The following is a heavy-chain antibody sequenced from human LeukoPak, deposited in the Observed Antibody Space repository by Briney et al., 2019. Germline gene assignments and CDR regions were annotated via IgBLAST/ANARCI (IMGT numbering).Heavy chain of an antibody. CDR3: ARRPGNSGSYLGAFDF. Sequence: SETLSLNCAVYGGSFSGFYWGWIRQPPGKGRGWIGEINHSGSTHSNPSLKSRVTISVDTSNDQFSLKLSSVTAAVTAVYYCARRPGNSGSYLGAFDFWGQGTRVTVSS. D-gene: IGHD1-26*01. CDR2: INHSGST. CDR1: GGSFSGFY. J-gene: IGHJ3*01. V-gene: IGHV4-34*01.